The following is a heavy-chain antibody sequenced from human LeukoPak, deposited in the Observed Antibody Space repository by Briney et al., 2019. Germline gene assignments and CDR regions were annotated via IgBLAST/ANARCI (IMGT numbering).Heavy chain of an antibody. CDR2: INHSGST. J-gene: IGHJ6*03. V-gene: IGHV4-34*01. D-gene: IGHD3-16*01. CDR3: ARLPYTTRVNYSYMDV. CDR1: GGSFSGYY. Sequence: SETLSLTCAVYGGSFSGYYWSWIRQPPGKGLEGIGEINHSGSTNYNPSLKSRVTISVDTSKNQFSLKLSSVTAADTAVNYCARLPYTTRVNYSYMDVWGKGTTVTVSS.